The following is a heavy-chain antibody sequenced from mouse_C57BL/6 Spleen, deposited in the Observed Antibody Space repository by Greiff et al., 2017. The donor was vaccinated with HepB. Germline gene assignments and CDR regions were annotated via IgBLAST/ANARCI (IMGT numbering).Heavy chain of an antibody. CDR3: ARGELLRSRSGGYFDY. J-gene: IGHJ2*01. D-gene: IGHD1-1*01. V-gene: IGHV1-81*01. CDR2: IYPRSGNT. CDR1: GYTFTSYG. Sequence: QVQLKESGAELARPGASVKLSCKASGYTFTSYGISWVKQRTGQGLEWIGEIYPRSGNTYYNEKFKGKATLTADKSSSTAYMELRSLTSEDSAVYCCARGELLRSRSGGYFDYWGQGTTLTVSS.